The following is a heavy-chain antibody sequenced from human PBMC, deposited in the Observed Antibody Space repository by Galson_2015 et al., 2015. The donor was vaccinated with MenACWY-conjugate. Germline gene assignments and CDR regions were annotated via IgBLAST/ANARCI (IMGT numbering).Heavy chain of an antibody. J-gene: IGHJ4*02. CDR1: GFTISRYA. CDR2: TSYDGSQK. D-gene: IGHD5-18*01. Sequence: SLRLSCAASGFTISRYAMHWVRQAPGKGLEWVAVTSYDGSQKYYADSVKGRFTISRDNSKNTLYLHMNSLREEDTAVYYCARDQQGYNSSLYRSFDYWGQGTLVTVSS. V-gene: IGHV3-30*04. CDR3: ARDQQGYNSSLYRSFDY.